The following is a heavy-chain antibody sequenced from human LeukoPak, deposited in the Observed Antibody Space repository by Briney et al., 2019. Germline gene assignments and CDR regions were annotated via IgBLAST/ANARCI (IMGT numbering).Heavy chain of an antibody. CDR3: ARSWGSGWLYDI. Sequence: PGGSLRLSCAASGFTVSSNYMNWVRQPPGKGLEWIGEINHSGSTNYNPSLKSRVTISVDTSKNQFSLKLSSVTAADTAVYYCARSWGSGWLYDIWGQGTMVTVSS. V-gene: IGHV4-34*01. CDR2: INHSGST. CDR1: GFTVSSNY. D-gene: IGHD6-19*01. J-gene: IGHJ3*02.